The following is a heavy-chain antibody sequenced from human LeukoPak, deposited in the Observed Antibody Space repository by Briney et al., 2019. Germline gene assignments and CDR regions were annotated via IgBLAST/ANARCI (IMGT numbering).Heavy chain of an antibody. CDR3: ARGRLYSGRYRRAEYFQH. D-gene: IGHD1-26*01. CDR2: INPNSGGT. V-gene: IGHV1-2*02. Sequence: ASVKVSCKASGYTFTGYYMHWVRQAPGQGLEWMGWINPNSGGTNYAQKFQGRVTMTRDTSISTAYMELSRLRSDDTAVYYCARGRLYSGRYRRAEYFQHWGQGTLVTVSS. J-gene: IGHJ1*01. CDR1: GYTFTGYY.